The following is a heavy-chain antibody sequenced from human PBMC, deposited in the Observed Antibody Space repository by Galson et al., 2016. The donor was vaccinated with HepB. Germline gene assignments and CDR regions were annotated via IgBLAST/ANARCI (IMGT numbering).Heavy chain of an antibody. CDR3: AKDRDSNWYEKYFQH. J-gene: IGHJ1*01. D-gene: IGHD6-13*01. V-gene: IGHV3-53*01. CDR1: GFTVSDNH. CDR2: IFGRGNT. Sequence: SLRLSCAAAGFTVSDNHVTWIRQAPGKGLECVSVIFGRGNTYYAESVEGRFTISRDNARDTVYLQMNSLRTEDTAVYYCAKDRDSNWYEKYFQHWGQGTLVTVSS.